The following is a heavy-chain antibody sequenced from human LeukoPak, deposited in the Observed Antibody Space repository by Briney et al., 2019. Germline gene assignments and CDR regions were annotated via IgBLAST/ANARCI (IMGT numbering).Heavy chain of an antibody. CDR3: ARDLPITMITGALDY. CDR2: ISYDGSNK. CDR1: GFTFSSYA. Sequence: GGSLRLSCAASGFTFSSYAMHWVRQAPGKGLEWVAVISYDGSNKYYADSVKGRFTISRDNSKNTLYLQMNSLRAEDTAVYYCARDLPITMITGALDYWGQGTLVTVSS. V-gene: IGHV3-30-3*01. J-gene: IGHJ4*02. D-gene: IGHD3-22*01.